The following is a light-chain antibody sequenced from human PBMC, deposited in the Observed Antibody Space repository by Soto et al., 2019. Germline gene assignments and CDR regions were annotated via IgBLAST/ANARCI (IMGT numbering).Light chain of an antibody. CDR2: QTS. CDR3: HQRQSWPRT. V-gene: IGKV3D-11*03. CDR1: QYINTR. Sequence: EIVLTQSPAPLSSFPGDRVTLSCMASQYINTRLAWYQHRPGQAPRLLIYQTSIRAAGIPARFSASWTGTDCTLTISDVQPEDVAVYYCHQRQSWPRTFGQGTKVDIK. J-gene: IGKJ1*01.